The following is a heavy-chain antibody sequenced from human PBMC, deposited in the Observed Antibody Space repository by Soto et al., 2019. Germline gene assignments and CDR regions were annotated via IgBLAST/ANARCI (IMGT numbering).Heavy chain of an antibody. CDR3: ARDPGISSGWYYFDY. J-gene: IGHJ4*02. CDR1: GFTFSNHW. V-gene: IGHV3-7*05. CDR2: VKQDGSEI. Sequence: GGSLRLSCAASGFTFSNHWMTWVLQAPWKGLEWVASVKQDGSEIYYGDSVKGRFTISRDNAKNSLFLQLNSLRAEDTAMYYCARDPGISSGWYYFDYWGQGTLVTVSS. D-gene: IGHD6-19*01.